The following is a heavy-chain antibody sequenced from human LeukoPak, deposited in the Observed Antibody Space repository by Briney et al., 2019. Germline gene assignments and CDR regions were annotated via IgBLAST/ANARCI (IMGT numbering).Heavy chain of an antibody. CDR1: GFTFSGHG. CDR3: AKDNPIEQVPGLGPGS. D-gene: IGHD2/OR15-2a*01. J-gene: IGHJ5*02. V-gene: IGHV3-30*02. Sequence: GGSLRLSCVASGFTFSGHGMHWVRQAPGKGLEWVTFIQYDGSIKFYADSVKGRFTISRDNSKNTLYLQMNSLSTEDTAVYYCAKDNPIEQVPGLGPGSWGQGTLVTVS. CDR2: IQYDGSIK.